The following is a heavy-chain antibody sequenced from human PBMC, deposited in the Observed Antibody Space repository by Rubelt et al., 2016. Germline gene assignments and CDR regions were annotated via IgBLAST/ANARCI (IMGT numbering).Heavy chain of an antibody. Sequence: EVQLVESGGGVVQPGGSLRLSCAASGFTFSSYAMHWVRQAPGKGLEWVSYISSSGSTIYYADSVKGRFTISRDNAKNALYLQMNSLRAEDTAVYYCAKPVRDMSGVDYWGQGTLVTVSS. CDR1: GFTFSSYA. D-gene: IGHD3-10*01. V-gene: IGHV3-48*04. CDR3: AKPVRDMSGVDY. J-gene: IGHJ4*02. CDR2: ISSSGSTI.